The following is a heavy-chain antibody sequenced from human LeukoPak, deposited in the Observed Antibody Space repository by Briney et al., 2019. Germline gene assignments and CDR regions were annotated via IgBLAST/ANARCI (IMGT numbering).Heavy chain of an antibody. V-gene: IGHV4-61*01. CDR2: IYYSGST. Sequence: SETLSLTCIVSGGSISSGSYYWSWIRQPPGKGLEWIGYIYYSGSTNYNPSLKSRLTISVDTSKNQFSLKLSSVTAADTAVYYCARGSPHNSYGRYYYYYYMDVWGKGTTVTISS. CDR3: ARGSPHNSYGRYYYYYYMDV. CDR1: GGSISSGSYY. D-gene: IGHD5-18*01. J-gene: IGHJ6*03.